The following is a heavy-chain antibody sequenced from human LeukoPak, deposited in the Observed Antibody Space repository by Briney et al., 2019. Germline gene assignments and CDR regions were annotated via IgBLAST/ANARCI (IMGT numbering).Heavy chain of an antibody. CDR3: ARDKSRVTPFDY. CDR1: GYTFTGYY. D-gene: IGHD3-10*01. J-gene: IGHJ4*02. V-gene: IGHV1-2*02. CDR2: INPNSGGT. Sequence: AASVKVSFTASGYTFTGYYMHWVRQAPGQGLEWMGWINPNSGGTNYAQKFQGRVTMTRDTSISTACMELSRLRSDDTAVYYCARDKSRVTPFDYWGQGTLVTVSS.